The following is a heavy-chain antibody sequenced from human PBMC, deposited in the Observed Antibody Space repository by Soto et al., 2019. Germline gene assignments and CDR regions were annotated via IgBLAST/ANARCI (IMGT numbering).Heavy chain of an antibody. Sequence: GGSLRLSCAASGFNFYNYAMTWVRQAPGKGLEWVSGISGDGTRTYYGDSVKGRFTISRDNSKNTVFLQMNSLRAEDTALYYCVKDLRPNRGWFGPWGQGTRVT. J-gene: IGHJ5*02. CDR1: GFNFYNYA. D-gene: IGHD3-16*01. V-gene: IGHV3-23*01. CDR3: VKDLRPNRGWFGP. CDR2: ISGDGTRT.